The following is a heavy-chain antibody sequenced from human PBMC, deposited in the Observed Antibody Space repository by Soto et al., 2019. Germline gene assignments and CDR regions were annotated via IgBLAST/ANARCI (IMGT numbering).Heavy chain of an antibody. CDR1: GGSISSGGYY. D-gene: IGHD6-13*01. V-gene: IGHV4-31*03. CDR3: ARRAAAPNWFDP. J-gene: IGHJ5*02. Sequence: QVQLQESGPGLVKPSQTLSLTCTVSGGSISSGGYYWSWIRQHPGKGLEWIGYIYYSGSTYYNPSLKRRVTISVDTAKNQFSLKLSSVTAADTAVYYCARRAAAPNWFDPWGQGTLVTVSS. CDR2: IYYSGST.